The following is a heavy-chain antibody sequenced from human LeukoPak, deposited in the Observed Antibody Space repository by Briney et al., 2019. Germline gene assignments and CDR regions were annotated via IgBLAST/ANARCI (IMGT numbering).Heavy chain of an antibody. CDR1: GYTFTRFH. D-gene: IGHD6-6*01. CDR2: IHPSSGGA. CDR3: ARDSDASSLADP. Sequence: ASVKVSCKASGYTFTRFHIHWVRQAPGQGLEWMGIIHPSSGGATSAQKFQGRLTMTRDTSTSTVYMELSSLRSEDTAVYHCARDSDASSLADPWGQGTLVTVSS. V-gene: IGHV1-46*01. J-gene: IGHJ5*02.